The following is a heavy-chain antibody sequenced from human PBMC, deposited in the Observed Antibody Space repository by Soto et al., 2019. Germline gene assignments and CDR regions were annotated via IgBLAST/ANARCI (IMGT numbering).Heavy chain of an antibody. CDR1: VDSVSSNSAA. V-gene: IGHV6-1*01. Sequence: SQTLSLTFAISVDSVSSNSAAWNWIRQSPSRGLEWLGRTYYRSKWYNDYAVSVKSRITINPDTSKNQFSLQLNSVTPEDTAVYYCARYYDSSGYRTPNYYFDYWGQGTLVTVSS. CDR2: TYYRSKWYN. D-gene: IGHD3-22*01. CDR3: ARYYDSSGYRTPNYYFDY. J-gene: IGHJ4*02.